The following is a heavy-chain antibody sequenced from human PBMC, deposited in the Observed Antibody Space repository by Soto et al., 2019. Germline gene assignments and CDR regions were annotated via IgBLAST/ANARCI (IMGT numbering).Heavy chain of an antibody. CDR3: ARVHRYGYDPYY. Sequence: PSETLSLTCTVSGGSVSSGSYYWSWIRQPPGKGLEWIGYIYYSGSTNYNPSLKSRVTISVDTSKNQFSLKLSSVTAADTAVYYCARVHRYGYDPYYWGQGTLVTVSS. D-gene: IGHD5-12*01. CDR1: GGSVSSGSYY. J-gene: IGHJ4*02. CDR2: IYYSGST. V-gene: IGHV4-61*01.